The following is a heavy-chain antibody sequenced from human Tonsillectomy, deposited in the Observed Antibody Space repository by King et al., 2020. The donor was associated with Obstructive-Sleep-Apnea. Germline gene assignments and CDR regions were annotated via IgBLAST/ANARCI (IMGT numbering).Heavy chain of an antibody. J-gene: IGHJ4*02. CDR1: GYTFTSYD. D-gene: IGHD3-9*01. Sequence: QLVQSGAEVKKPGASVKVSCKASGYTFTSYDVNWVRQATGQGLEWMGWMNSNSGDTGYARKFHGRLTMTRNTSTNTSYMELSSLRSDDTAVYYCARAFYDILGSYYSPPDYWGQGTLVTVSS. V-gene: IGHV1-8*01. CDR2: MNSNSGDT. CDR3: ARAFYDILGSYYSPPDY.